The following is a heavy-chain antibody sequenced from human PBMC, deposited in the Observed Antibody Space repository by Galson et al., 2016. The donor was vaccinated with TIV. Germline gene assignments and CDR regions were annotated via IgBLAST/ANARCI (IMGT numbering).Heavy chain of an antibody. CDR3: AKDRQWIPSSLDY. V-gene: IGHV3-23*01. J-gene: IGHJ4*02. CDR2: IGGSGGST. CDR1: GFRFSSYA. Sequence: SLRLSCAASGFRFSSYAMNWVRQAPGKGLEWVSTIGGSGGSTYYADSVKGRFTISRDSSKNTVYLQMSSLRAEDMAIYYCAKDRQWIPSSLDYWGQGTLVTVSS. D-gene: IGHD5-18*01.